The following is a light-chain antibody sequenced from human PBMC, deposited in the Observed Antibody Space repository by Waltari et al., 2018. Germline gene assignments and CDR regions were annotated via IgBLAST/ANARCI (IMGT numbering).Light chain of an antibody. CDR3: QQYYATPWT. Sequence: DIVMTQSPVSLAVSLGERATINCKSSQSLLYSSKNKNYLAWYQQKAGQPPKLLLYWASTRESGVPDRFSGGGSVTDFTLTISSLQAEDVAVYYCQQYYATPWTFGQGTKVEIK. CDR2: WAS. CDR1: QSLLYSSKNKNY. J-gene: IGKJ1*01. V-gene: IGKV4-1*01.